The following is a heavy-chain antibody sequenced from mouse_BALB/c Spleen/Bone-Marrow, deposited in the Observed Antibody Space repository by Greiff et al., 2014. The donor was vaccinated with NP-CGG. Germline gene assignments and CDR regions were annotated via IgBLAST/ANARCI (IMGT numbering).Heavy chain of an antibody. CDR1: GYTFTYYT. J-gene: IGHJ3*01. CDR3: EREVYGSWFAY. CDR2: INPNSDYT. V-gene: IGHV1-4*01. D-gene: IGHD2-2*01. Sequence: QVQLKESGAELARPGASVKMSCKASGYTFTYYTMYWVKQRPGQGLEWIGYINPNSDYTNYNQKFKDKATLTADKSSSTAYMQLSSLTSEDSAVYYCEREVYGSWFAYWGQGTLVTVSA.